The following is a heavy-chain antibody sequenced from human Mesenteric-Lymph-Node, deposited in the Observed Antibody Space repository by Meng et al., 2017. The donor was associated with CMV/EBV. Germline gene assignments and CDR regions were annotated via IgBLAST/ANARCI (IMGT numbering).Heavy chain of an antibody. Sequence: QVQLQQWGAGLLKPSATLSLPCAVYGGSFSGYYWSWIRQPPGKGLEWIGEINHSGVPNYNPSLKSRVTISLDRSKNQFSLKLSSVTAEDTAVYYCARGSDIPVNNYWGQGTLVTVSS. CDR1: GGSFSGYY. CDR3: ARGSDIPVNNY. D-gene: IGHD2-15*01. J-gene: IGHJ4*02. V-gene: IGHV4-34*01. CDR2: INHSGVP.